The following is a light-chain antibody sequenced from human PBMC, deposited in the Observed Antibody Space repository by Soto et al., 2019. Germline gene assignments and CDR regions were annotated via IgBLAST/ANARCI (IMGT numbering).Light chain of an antibody. CDR1: SSDVGGYKY. CDR3: SSYAGINNLGV. J-gene: IGLJ1*01. CDR2: EVN. V-gene: IGLV2-8*01. Sequence: QSVLTQPPSASGSPGQSVTISCTGTSSDVGGYKYVSWYQQHPGKAPKLMIFEVNKRPSGVPDRFSGSKSSNTASLTVSGLQAEDEADYYCSSYAGINNLGVFGTGTKVTVL.